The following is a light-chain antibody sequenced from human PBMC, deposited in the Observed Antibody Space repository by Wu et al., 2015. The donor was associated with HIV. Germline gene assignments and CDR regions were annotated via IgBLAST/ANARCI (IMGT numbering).Light chain of an antibody. J-gene: IGKJ2*03. Sequence: EIVLTQSPGTLSLSPGERATLSCRASQSVSSSYLAWYQQKPGQAPRLLIYAASSRATGIPDRFSGSGSGTDFTLTISRLEPEDFAVYYCQRYGSSPRYSFGQGTKLEIK. CDR1: QSVSSSY. CDR3: QRYGSSPRYS. V-gene: IGKV3-20*01. CDR2: AAS.